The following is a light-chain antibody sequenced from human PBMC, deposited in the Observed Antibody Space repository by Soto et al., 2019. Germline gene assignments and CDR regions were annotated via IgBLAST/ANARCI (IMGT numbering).Light chain of an antibody. CDR1: QSVSSNY. V-gene: IGKV3-20*01. CDR2: GAS. J-gene: IGKJ1*01. CDR3: HHYDSSPLT. Sequence: EIVLTQSPGTLSLSPGERATLSCRASQSVSSNYLAWYQQKPGQALRLLIYGASSRATGIPDRISGSGSGTDFTLTISRLEPEDFAVYYWHHYDSSPLTFGQGTKVAIK.